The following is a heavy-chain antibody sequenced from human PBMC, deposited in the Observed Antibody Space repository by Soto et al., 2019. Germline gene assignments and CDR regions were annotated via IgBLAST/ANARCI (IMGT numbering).Heavy chain of an antibody. CDR1: GGSISSGDYY. Sequence: QVQLQESGPGLVKPSQTLSLTCTVSGGSISSGDYYWSWIRQPPGKGLEWIGCIYYSGSTYYNPSLKRPVTTSVVTSKNQFYLKLSSVTAAYTAVYYCASLIRTYGDYAVSGYYGMDVWGQGTTVAVS. J-gene: IGHJ6*02. CDR3: ASLIRTYGDYAVSGYYGMDV. V-gene: IGHV4-30-4*01. CDR2: IYYSGST. D-gene: IGHD4-17*01.